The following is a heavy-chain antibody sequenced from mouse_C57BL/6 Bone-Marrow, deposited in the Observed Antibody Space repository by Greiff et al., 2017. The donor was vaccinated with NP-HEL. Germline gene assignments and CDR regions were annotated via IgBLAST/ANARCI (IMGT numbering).Heavy chain of an antibody. D-gene: IGHD1-1*01. Sequence: EVQLVESGGGLVKPGGSLKLSCAASGFTFSDYGMHWVRQAPEKGLEWVAYISSGSSTIYYADTVKGRFTISRDNAKNTLFLQMTSLRSEDTAMYYCARNTTVVEDWYFDVWGTGTTVTVSS. J-gene: IGHJ1*03. CDR3: ARNTTVVEDWYFDV. CDR1: GFTFSDYG. V-gene: IGHV5-17*01. CDR2: ISSGSSTI.